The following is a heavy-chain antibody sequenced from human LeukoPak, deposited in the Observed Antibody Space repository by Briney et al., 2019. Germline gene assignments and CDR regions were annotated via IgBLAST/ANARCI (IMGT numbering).Heavy chain of an antibody. CDR2: INHSGST. CDR1: GGSFSGYY. D-gene: IGHD2-2*01. Sequence: SETLSLTRAVYGGSFSGYYWSWIRQPPGKGLEWIGEINHSGSTNYNPSLKSRVTISVDTSKNQFSLKLSSVTAADTAVYYCARGHPSSVPHYFDYWGQGTLVTVSS. CDR3: ARGHPSSVPHYFDY. V-gene: IGHV4-34*01. J-gene: IGHJ4*02.